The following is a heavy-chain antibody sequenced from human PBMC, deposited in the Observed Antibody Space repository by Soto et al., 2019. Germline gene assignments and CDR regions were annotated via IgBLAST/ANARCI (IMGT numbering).Heavy chain of an antibody. J-gene: IGHJ4*02. CDR3: ARARYDILTGYYTNFDY. CDR2: ISAYNGNT. Sequence: ASVKVSCKASGYTFTSYGISWVRQAPGQGLEWMGWISAYNGNTNYAQKLQGRVTMTTDTSTSTAYMELRSLRSDDTAVYYCARARYDILTGYYTNFDYWGQGTVVTAPQ. D-gene: IGHD3-9*01. V-gene: IGHV1-18*01. CDR1: GYTFTSYG.